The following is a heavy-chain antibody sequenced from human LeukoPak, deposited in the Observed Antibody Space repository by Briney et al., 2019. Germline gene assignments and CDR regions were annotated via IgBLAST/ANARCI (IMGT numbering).Heavy chain of an antibody. Sequence: SQTLSLTCTVSGGSLSSGGYFWNWFRQHPGKGLEWIGYIFYSGNTYYNPSLKSRVSMSVDTSKNQVSLKLRSVTAADTAVYYCASSEATTTPPPYGMDVWGQGTTVTVSS. D-gene: IGHD5-12*01. CDR3: ASSEATTTPPPYGMDV. J-gene: IGHJ6*02. V-gene: IGHV4-31*03. CDR1: GGSLSSGGYF. CDR2: IFYSGNT.